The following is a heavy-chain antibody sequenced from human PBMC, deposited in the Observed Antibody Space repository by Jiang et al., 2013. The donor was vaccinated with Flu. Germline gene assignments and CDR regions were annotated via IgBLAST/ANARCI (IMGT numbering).Heavy chain of an antibody. CDR3: AREVVAVAGNTTYYYYGMDV. CDR2: IIPILGIA. D-gene: IGHD6-19*01. CDR1: GGTFSSYA. Sequence: GAEVKKPGSSVKVSCKASGGTFSSYAISWVRQAPGQGLEWMGGIIPILGIANYAQKFQGRVTITADKSTSTAYMELSSLRSEDTAVYYCAREVVAVAGNTTYYYYGMDVWGQGTTVTVSS. J-gene: IGHJ6*02. V-gene: IGHV1-69*10.